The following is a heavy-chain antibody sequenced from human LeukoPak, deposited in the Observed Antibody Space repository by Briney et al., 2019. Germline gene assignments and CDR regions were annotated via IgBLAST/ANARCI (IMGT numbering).Heavy chain of an antibody. CDR1: GGSISSGGYY. CDR3: ARVAEGYGSSWYPLTGYFDY. D-gene: IGHD6-13*01. V-gene: IGHV4-31*03. Sequence: SQTLSLTCTVSGGSISSGGYYWSWIRQHPGKGLEWIGYIYYSGSTYYNPSLKSRVTISVDTSKNQFSLKLSSVTAADTAVYYRARVAEGYGSSWYPLTGYFDYWGQGTLVTVPS. CDR2: IYYSGST. J-gene: IGHJ4*02.